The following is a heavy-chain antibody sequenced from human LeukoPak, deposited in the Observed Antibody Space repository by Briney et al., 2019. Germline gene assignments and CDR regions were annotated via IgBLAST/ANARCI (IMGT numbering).Heavy chain of an antibody. CDR2: IYLSGST. J-gene: IGHJ6*03. Sequence: SETLSLTCTVSGGSIFSNSYFWSWVRQPAGEGLEWIGHIYLSGSTNYNPSLKSRATMSLDTSKRQFSLRLSSVTAADTAIYYCARSRRESSGWNYFYHYVDVWGKGTTVSVS. D-gene: IGHD3-22*01. CDR1: GGSIFSNSYF. V-gene: IGHV4-61*09. CDR3: ARSRRESSGWNYFYHYVDV.